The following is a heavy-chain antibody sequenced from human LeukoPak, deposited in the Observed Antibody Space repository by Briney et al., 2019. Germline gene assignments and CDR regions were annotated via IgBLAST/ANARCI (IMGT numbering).Heavy chain of an antibody. D-gene: IGHD3-3*01. CDR2: ISAYNGNT. J-gene: IGHJ4*02. V-gene: IGHV1-18*01. CDR1: GYTFTTYG. CDR3: ARVGYYDFWSGYPTSYFDY. Sequence: ASVTVSCKASGYTFTTYGIGWGRQAPGQGLEWMGWISAYNGNTNYAQKLQGRVTMTTDTSTSTAYMELRSLRSDDTAVYYCARVGYYDFWSGYPTSYFDYWGQGTLVTVSS.